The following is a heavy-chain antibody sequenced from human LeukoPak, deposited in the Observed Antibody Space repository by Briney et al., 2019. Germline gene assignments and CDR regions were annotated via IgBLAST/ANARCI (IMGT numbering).Heavy chain of an antibody. D-gene: IGHD3-22*01. J-gene: IGHJ3*02. V-gene: IGHV3-23*01. CDR2: ISGSGGST. CDR3: AKVVKELIVGDPLHI. Sequence: GGSLRLSCAASGFTFSTYAMSWVRQAPGKGLEWVSAISGSGGSTYYADSVKGRFTISRDNSKNTLYLQMNSLRAEDTAVYYCAKVVKELIVGDPLHIWGPGTLVTVSS. CDR1: GFTFSTYA.